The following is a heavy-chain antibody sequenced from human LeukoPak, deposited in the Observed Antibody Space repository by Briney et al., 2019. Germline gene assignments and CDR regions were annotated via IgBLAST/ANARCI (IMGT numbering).Heavy chain of an antibody. CDR1: GGSISSYY. Sequence: SETLSLTCTVSGGSISSYYWSWIRQPPGKGLEWIGYIYYTGTTNYNPLFESRATISVDTSKNQFSLKLSSVTAADTAVYYCARGRLEGEFDYWGQGTLVTVSS. V-gene: IGHV4-59*12. CDR3: ARGRLEGEFDY. D-gene: IGHD3-10*01. J-gene: IGHJ4*02. CDR2: IYYTGTT.